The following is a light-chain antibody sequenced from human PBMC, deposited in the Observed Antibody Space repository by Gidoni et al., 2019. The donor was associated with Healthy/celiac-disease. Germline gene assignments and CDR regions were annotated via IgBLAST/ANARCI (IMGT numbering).Light chain of an antibody. Sequence: DIQMTQSPSSLTASVGDRVTITCWASQGISNYVAWYQQKPGKVPTLLIYAASTLQSGVPSRFSGRGSGTDFTLTISSLQHEDVATYYWQKYNRAVRTFGQGTKVEIK. CDR1: QGISNY. CDR2: AAS. CDR3: QKYNRAVRT. J-gene: IGKJ1*01. V-gene: IGKV1-27*01.